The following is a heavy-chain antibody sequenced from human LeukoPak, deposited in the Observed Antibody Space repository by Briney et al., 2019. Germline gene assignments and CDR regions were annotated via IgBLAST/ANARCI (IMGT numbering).Heavy chain of an antibody. D-gene: IGHD3-22*01. V-gene: IGHV3-74*01. CDR3: ARTDYYDR. CDR2: INGDGINT. CDR1: GFPFSSNW. J-gene: IGHJ4*02. Sequence: PGGSLRLSCAASGFPFSSNWMHWVRQAPGRGLVWVSGINGDGINTNYADSVKGRFTISRDNAKNTLYLQMNSLRGEDTAVYYCARTDYYDRWSQGTLVTVSS.